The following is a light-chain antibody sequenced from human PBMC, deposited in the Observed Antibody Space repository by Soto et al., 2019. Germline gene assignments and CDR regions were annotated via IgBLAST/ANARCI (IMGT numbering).Light chain of an antibody. J-gene: IGKJ4*01. CDR3: QQYNNWPLT. V-gene: IGKV3-15*01. CDR2: DAS. Sequence: EIVLTQSPATLSVSPGDRATLPCRASQSVRSDLAWLQQKPGQAPRLLIYDASTRATGIPARFSGSVSGTEFTLTISSLQSEDFAIYYCQQYNNWPLTFGGGTKVEIK. CDR1: QSVRSD.